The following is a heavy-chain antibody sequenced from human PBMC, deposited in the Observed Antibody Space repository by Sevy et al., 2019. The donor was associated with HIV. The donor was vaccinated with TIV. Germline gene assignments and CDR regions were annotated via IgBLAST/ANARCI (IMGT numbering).Heavy chain of an antibody. V-gene: IGHV3-23*01. D-gene: IGHD2-2*01. CDR1: GFPFSSYA. CDR3: AKDRVVVVGDAFDS. CDR2: ISGSGGGQ. J-gene: IGHJ3*02. Sequence: GGSLRLSCAASGFPFSSYAMNWVRQAPGKGLEWVSAISGSGGGQYYADYVKGRFTISRDNSKNTLYLQMNSLRSEDTAIYYCAKDRVVVVGDAFDSWGQGTMVTVSS.